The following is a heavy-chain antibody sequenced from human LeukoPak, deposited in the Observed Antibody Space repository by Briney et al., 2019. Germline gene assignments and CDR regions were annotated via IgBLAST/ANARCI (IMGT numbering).Heavy chain of an antibody. V-gene: IGHV3-23*01. Sequence: GGTLRLSCAASGFTFSSYAMSWVRQAPGKGLEWVSAIGGSDGTTYYADSVKGRFTIPRGNSKNTLYLQMNNLRVEDTAAYYCAKGASGWPYYFDYWGQGTLVTVSS. D-gene: IGHD6-19*01. CDR1: GFTFSSYA. J-gene: IGHJ4*02. CDR2: IGGSDGTT. CDR3: AKGASGWPYYFDY.